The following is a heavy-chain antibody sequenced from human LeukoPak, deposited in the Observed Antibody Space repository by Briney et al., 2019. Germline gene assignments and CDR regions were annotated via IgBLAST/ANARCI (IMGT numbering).Heavy chain of an antibody. CDR2: IYTSGGT. Sequence: SETLSLTCTVAGGSISSYYWSWIRQPAGKGLEWIVLIYTSGGTNYNPSLKSRVTMSVDTAKNQFYMQLSSVPAEDTGVYYCARASTSGLRYFHWLPINSYYHRMDVWGQGTTVTVSS. J-gene: IGHJ6*02. V-gene: IGHV4-4*07. CDR1: GGSISSYY. D-gene: IGHD3-9*01. CDR3: ARASTSGLRYFHWLPINSYYHRMDV.